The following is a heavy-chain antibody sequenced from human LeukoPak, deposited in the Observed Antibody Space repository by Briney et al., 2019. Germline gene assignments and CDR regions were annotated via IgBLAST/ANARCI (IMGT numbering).Heavy chain of an antibody. CDR1: GDSINNYY. Sequence: SETLSLTCTVSGDSINNYYWSWIRQPPGKGPEWIGNINDSGSTISNPSLRRRATISVDMSKKHFFLDLSSVTAADTAVYYCARAVHGSGSYDQYTGGWYYFDYWGQGTLVTVSS. CDR2: INDSGST. CDR3: ARAVHGSGSYDQYTGGWYYFDY. J-gene: IGHJ4*02. D-gene: IGHD3-10*01. V-gene: IGHV4-59*01.